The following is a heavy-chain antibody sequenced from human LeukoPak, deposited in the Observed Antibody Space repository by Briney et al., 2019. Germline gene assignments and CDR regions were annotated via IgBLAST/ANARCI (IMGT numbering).Heavy chain of an antibody. CDR1: GFTFSSSW. J-gene: IGHJ4*02. D-gene: IGHD1-26*01. Sequence: GGSLRLSCAASGFTFSSSWMHWVRQAPGEGLVWLSRINSDGSSTSYADSLKGRFTISSDNAKNTLYLQMNSLRADDTAVYYCTRGGSYPFDYWGQGTLVTVSS. CDR2: INSDGSST. V-gene: IGHV3-74*01. CDR3: TRGGSYPFDY.